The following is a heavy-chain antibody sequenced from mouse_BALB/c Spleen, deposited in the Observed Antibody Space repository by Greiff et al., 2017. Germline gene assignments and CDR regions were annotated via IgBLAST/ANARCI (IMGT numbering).Heavy chain of an antibody. Sequence: VQLKQSGAELVRPGALVKLSCKASGFNIKDYYMHWVKQRPEQGLEWIGWIDPENGNTIYDPKFQGKASITADTSSNTAYLQLSSLTSEDTAVYYCARCGNYYFDYWGQGTTLTVSS. CDR2: IDPENGNT. D-gene: IGHD2-1*01. CDR1: GFNIKDYY. CDR3: ARCGNYYFDY. V-gene: IGHV14-1*02. J-gene: IGHJ2*01.